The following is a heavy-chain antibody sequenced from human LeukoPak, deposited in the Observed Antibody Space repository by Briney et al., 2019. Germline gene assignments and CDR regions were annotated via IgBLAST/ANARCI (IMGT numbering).Heavy chain of an antibody. CDR2: INPNSGGT. V-gene: IGHV1-2*02. J-gene: IGHJ3*02. D-gene: IGHD1-26*01. CDR1: GYTFTCYY. CDR3: ARVGQWELLGAFDI. Sequence: ASVKVSCKASGYTFTCYYMHWVRQAPGQGLEWMGWINPNSGGTNYAQKFQGRVTMTRDTSISTAYMELSRLRSDDTAVYYCARVGQWELLGAFDIWGQGTMVTVSS.